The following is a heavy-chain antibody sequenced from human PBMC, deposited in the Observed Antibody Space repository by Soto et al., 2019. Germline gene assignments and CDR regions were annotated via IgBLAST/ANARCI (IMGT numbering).Heavy chain of an antibody. CDR2: IKTKTEGKAT. Sequence: GGSLRLSCAASGFTFTTACMIWVRQAPGKGLEWVGHIKTKTEGKATNYATPGKGIFSISRDDSTNTQSLQMNSLKSEDTDVYYCATDLPPAGVGEFDYWGQGTLVTVSS. CDR1: GFTFTTAC. J-gene: IGHJ4*02. D-gene: IGHD2-21*01. CDR3: ATDLPPAGVGEFDY. V-gene: IGHV3-15*01.